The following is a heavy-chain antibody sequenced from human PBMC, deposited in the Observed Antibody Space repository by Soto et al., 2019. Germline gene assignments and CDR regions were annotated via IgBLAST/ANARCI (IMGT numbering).Heavy chain of an antibody. CDR3: AKIAAAGDAFDI. V-gene: IGHV3-23*01. Sequence: EVQLLESGGGLVQPGGSLRLSCAASGFTFSSYAMSWVRQAPGKGLEWVSAISGSGGSTYYAESVKGRFTISRDNSKNSLDLQMNSLRAEDTAVYYCAKIAAAGDAFDIWGQGTMVTVSS. J-gene: IGHJ3*02. CDR2: ISGSGGST. D-gene: IGHD6-13*01. CDR1: GFTFSSYA.